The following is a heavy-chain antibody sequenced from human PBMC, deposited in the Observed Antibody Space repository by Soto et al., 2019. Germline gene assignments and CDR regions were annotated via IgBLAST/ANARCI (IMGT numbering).Heavy chain of an antibody. J-gene: IGHJ6*02. D-gene: IGHD6-13*01. Sequence: EVQLVESGGGLVQPGRSLRLSCAASGFTFDDYAMNWVRQAPGKGLEGVSGISWNSGSIGYADSVKGRFTISRDNAKNSLYLQMNSLRAEDTALYYCAKGDSSSFYYGMDVWGQGTTVTVSS. CDR2: ISWNSGSI. CDR3: AKGDSSSFYYGMDV. CDR1: GFTFDDYA. V-gene: IGHV3-9*01.